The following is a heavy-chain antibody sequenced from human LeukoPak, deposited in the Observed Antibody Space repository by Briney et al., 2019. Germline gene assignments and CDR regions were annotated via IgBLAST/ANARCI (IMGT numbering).Heavy chain of an antibody. V-gene: IGHV4-39*01. CDR1: GGSISSSSYY. CDR2: IYYSGST. D-gene: IGHD3-3*01. J-gene: IGHJ5*02. Sequence: SETLSLTCTVSGGSISSSSYYWGWIRQPPGKGLEWIGSIYYSGSTYYNPSLKSRVTISVDTSKNQFSLKLSSVTAADTAVYYCASGRDYDFWSGYLEAKRVNWFDPWGQGTLVTVSS. CDR3: ASGRDYDFWSGYLEAKRVNWFDP.